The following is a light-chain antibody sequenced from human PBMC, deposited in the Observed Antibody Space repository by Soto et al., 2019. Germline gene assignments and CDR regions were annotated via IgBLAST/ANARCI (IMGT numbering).Light chain of an antibody. CDR2: GAS. Sequence: EIVMTQSPATLSVPPGERATLSCRASQSVSTNFAWYQQKPGQAPRLLIYGASTRATAVPARFTASGSGTEFTLIISSLQSEDFAVYYCQQYNTWPRTFGQGTKVEVK. CDR1: QSVSTN. J-gene: IGKJ1*01. V-gene: IGKV3-15*01. CDR3: QQYNTWPRT.